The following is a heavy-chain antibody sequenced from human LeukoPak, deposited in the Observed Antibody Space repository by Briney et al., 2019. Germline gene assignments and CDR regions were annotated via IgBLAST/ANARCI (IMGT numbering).Heavy chain of an antibody. J-gene: IGHJ4*02. V-gene: IGHV3-23*01. CDR2: VTASGGST. Sequence: GGTLRLSCAASGFTFSNYGMSWVRQAPGKGLEWVSVVTASGGSTYYADSVKGRFTISRDNSKNTLYLQMNSLRVEDMAVYYCARVVQLWLHSYFDFWGQGTLVTVSS. D-gene: IGHD5-18*01. CDR3: ARVVQLWLHSYFDF. CDR1: GFTFSNYG.